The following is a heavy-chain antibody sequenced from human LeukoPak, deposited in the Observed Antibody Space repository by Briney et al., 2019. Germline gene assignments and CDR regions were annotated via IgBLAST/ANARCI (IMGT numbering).Heavy chain of an antibody. CDR1: GFTFSNYW. CDR3: ARDRTMTTATSHDY. V-gene: IGHV3-74*01. D-gene: IGHD4-17*01. J-gene: IGHJ4*02. CDR2: INSDGINT. Sequence: GGSLRLSCAASGFTFSNYWMHWVRQAPGKGLVWVSRINSDGINTSYADSVKGRFTISRDNAKNTLNLQMNSLRAEDTAVYYCARDRTMTTATSHDYWGQGTLVTVSS.